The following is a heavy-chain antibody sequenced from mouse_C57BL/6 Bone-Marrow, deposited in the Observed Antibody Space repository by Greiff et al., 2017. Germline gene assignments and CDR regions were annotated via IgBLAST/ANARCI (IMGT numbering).Heavy chain of an antibody. J-gene: IGHJ2*01. Sequence: QVQLQQSGAELVRPGASVTLSCKASGYTFTDNEMHWVKQTPVHGLEWIGAIDPETGGTAYNQKFKGKAILTADKSSSTAYMELRSLTSEDSAVYYCTRSGSNYIDYWGQGTTLTVSS. V-gene: IGHV1-15*01. D-gene: IGHD3-1*01. CDR2: IDPETGGT. CDR3: TRSGSNYIDY. CDR1: GYTFTDNE.